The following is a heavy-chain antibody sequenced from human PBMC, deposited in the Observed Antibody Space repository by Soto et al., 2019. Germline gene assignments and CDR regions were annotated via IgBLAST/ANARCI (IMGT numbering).Heavy chain of an antibody. J-gene: IGHJ4*02. Sequence: GASLRLSCAASGFTFSSYAMSWVRQAPRKGLEFVSAMSGSGGSTYYADTVKGRFTISRDNAKNTLYLQMNSLRAEDTAVYYCAKDNSGYSSSPIDYWGQGTLVTVSS. CDR1: GFTFSSYA. CDR3: AKDNSGYSSSPIDY. CDR2: MSGSGGST. D-gene: IGHD6-13*01. V-gene: IGHV3-23*01.